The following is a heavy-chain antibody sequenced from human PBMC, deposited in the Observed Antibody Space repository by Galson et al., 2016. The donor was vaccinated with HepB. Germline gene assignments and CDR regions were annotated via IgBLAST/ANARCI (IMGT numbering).Heavy chain of an antibody. V-gene: IGHV3-30*03. CDR2: ISYDGTKK. Sequence: SLRLSCAASGFAFRTYSMNWVRQAPGKGLEWVALISYDGTKKNYADSVKGRFTISRVNSKKTLYLQMNSLRAEDTAVYHCVSGEVGGKWGQGTLVTVSS. J-gene: IGHJ4*02. D-gene: IGHD1-26*01. CDR1: GFAFRTYS. CDR3: VSGEVGGK.